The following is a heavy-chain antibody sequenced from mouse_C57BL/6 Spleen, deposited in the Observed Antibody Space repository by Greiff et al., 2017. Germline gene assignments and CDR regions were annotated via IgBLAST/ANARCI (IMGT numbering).Heavy chain of an antibody. Sequence: QVQLQQSGPELVKPGASVTISCKASGYAFSSSWMNWVKQRPGKGLEWIGRIYPGDGDTNYNGKFNGKATLTADKSSSTAYMQLSSLTSEDSAVYFCALLGLAYWGQGTLVTVSA. V-gene: IGHV1-82*01. J-gene: IGHJ3*01. CDR1: GYAFSSSW. D-gene: IGHD2-1*01. CDR2: IYPGDGDT. CDR3: ALLGLAY.